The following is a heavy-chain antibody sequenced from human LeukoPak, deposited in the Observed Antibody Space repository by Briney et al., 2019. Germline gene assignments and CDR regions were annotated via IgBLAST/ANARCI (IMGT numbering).Heavy chain of an antibody. D-gene: IGHD2-15*01. Sequence: GASLRLSCAASGFTFSNHAMSWVRQPPGKGLQWVSVISGSGRTTEYADSVKGRFTISRDNSKNTLSLQMNSLRVEDTAIYYCAKNVVVKRYIDYWGQGTLVTVSS. CDR2: ISGSGRTT. CDR1: GFTFSNHA. J-gene: IGHJ4*02. CDR3: AKNVVVKRYIDY. V-gene: IGHV3-23*01.